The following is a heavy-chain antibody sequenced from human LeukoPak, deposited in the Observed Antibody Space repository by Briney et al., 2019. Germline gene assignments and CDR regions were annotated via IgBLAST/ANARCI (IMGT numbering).Heavy chain of an antibody. D-gene: IGHD2-2*01. J-gene: IGHJ4*02. CDR2: VRRNYET. CDR3: ARQTNSCHDY. Sequence: PGGSLRLSCAASGFTLSGPHMHWVRQAPGKGLGWVGHVRRNYETAYGASVKGRFTISRDDSENTAYLHMNNLKTEDTAIYFCARQTNSCHDYWGQGTLVTVSS. CDR1: GFTLSGPH. V-gene: IGHV3-73*01.